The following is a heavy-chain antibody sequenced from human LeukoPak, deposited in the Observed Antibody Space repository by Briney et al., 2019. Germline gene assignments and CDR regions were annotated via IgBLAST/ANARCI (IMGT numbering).Heavy chain of an antibody. V-gene: IGHV1-18*01. J-gene: IGHJ5*02. CDR1: GYTFSDYS. Sequence: ASVKVSCKASGYTFSDYSITWVRQAPGQGLEWMGWISPYNADTDYAQNFQGRVTMTTDRSTRTAYMELRNLRSDDASVYYCARVTTVTRSPWSWGPKKIGQEVNWFYPWGQGTLITVS. CDR2: ISPYNADT. D-gene: IGHD4-17*01. CDR3: ARVTTVTRSPWSWGPKKIGQEVNWFYP.